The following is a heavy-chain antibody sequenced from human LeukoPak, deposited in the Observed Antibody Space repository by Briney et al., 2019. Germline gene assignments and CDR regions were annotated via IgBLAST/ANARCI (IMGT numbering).Heavy chain of an antibody. V-gene: IGHV1-2*07. CDR2: INPNSGGT. CDR1: GYTFTDYY. D-gene: IGHD2-2*01. Sequence: GPSVNVSCEASGYTFTDYYFHGVRQAPGQGLEWMGWINPNSGGTNYAIKFQGRVTMTRDTSISTAYMELSSLRSDHTAVYYCARGGYCTSTSCYVGGFDYWGQGTLVTVSS. CDR3: ARGGYCTSTSCYVGGFDY. J-gene: IGHJ4*02.